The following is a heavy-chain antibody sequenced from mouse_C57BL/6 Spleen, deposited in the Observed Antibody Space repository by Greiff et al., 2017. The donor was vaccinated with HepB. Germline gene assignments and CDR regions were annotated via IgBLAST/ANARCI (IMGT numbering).Heavy chain of an antibody. Sequence: EVKLVESGPGLVKPSQSLSLTCSVTGYSITSGYYWNWIRQFPGNKLEWMGYISYDGSNNYNPSLKNRISITRDTSKNQFFLKLNSVTTEDTATYYCARDKDYGNYRYAMDYWGQGTSVTVSS. CDR1: GYSITSGYY. J-gene: IGHJ4*01. D-gene: IGHD2-1*01. V-gene: IGHV3-6*01. CDR2: ISYDGSN. CDR3: ARDKDYGNYRYAMDY.